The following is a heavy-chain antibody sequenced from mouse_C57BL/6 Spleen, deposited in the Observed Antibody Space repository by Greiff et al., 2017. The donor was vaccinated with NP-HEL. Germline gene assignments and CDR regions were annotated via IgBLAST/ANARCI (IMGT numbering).Heavy chain of an antibody. CDR1: GFNIKDYY. J-gene: IGHJ4*01. V-gene: IGHV14-2*01. CDR2: IDPEDGET. Sequence: VQLQQSGAELVKPGASVKLSCTASGFNIKDYYMHWVKQRTEQGLEWIGRIDPEDGETKYAPKFQGKATISADTSSNTDYLQLSSLTSEDTAVYYFAVYYGSSLYAMDYWGQGTSVTVSS. CDR3: AVYYGSSLYAMDY. D-gene: IGHD1-1*01.